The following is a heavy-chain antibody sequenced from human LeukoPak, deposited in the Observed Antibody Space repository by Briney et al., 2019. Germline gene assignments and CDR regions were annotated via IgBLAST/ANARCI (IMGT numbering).Heavy chain of an antibody. CDR2: IYHSGST. D-gene: IGHD3-10*01. J-gene: IGHJ4*02. CDR3: AGGDYGSGLYYFDY. CDR1: GGSISSGGYS. V-gene: IGHV4-30-2*01. Sequence: PSETLSLTCAVSGGSISSGGYSWSWIRQPPGKGLEWIGYIYHSGSTYYNPSLKSRVTISVDRSKNQFSLKLSSVTAADTAVYCCAGGDYGSGLYYFDYWGQGTLVTVSS.